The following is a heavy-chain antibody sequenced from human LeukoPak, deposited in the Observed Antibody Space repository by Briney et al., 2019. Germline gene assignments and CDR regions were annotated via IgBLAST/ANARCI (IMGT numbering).Heavy chain of an antibody. Sequence: SETLSLTCAVYGGSFSGYYWSWIRQPPGKGLEWIGSIYHSGSTYYNPSLKSRVTISLDTSKNQFSLNLTSVTAADTAMYYCAREQRDSSSWSIYYYMDVWGKGTTVTVSS. CDR1: GGSFSGYY. CDR2: IYHSGST. D-gene: IGHD6-13*01. V-gene: IGHV4-34*01. CDR3: AREQRDSSSWSIYYYMDV. J-gene: IGHJ6*03.